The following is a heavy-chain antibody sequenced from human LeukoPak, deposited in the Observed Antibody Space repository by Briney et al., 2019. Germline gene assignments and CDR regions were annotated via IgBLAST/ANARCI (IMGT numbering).Heavy chain of an antibody. V-gene: IGHV4-59*01. Sequence: SETLSLTCTVSGGSINNYYWSWIREPPGKGLEWIGYIYYRGSTNYHPSLKSRVTFSVDTSKNQFSLKLNSVTAADTAVYYCARGGDYGDLRYFDYWGQETLVTVSS. CDR3: ARGGDYGDLRYFDY. CDR1: GGSINNYY. J-gene: IGHJ4*02. D-gene: IGHD4-17*01. CDR2: IYYRGST.